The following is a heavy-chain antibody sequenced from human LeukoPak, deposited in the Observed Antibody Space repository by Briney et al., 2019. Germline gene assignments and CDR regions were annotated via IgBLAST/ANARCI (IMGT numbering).Heavy chain of an antibody. J-gene: IGHJ5*02. CDR1: GFTFSSYW. Sequence: GGSLGLSCAASGFTFSSYWVHWVRQAPGKGLVWVSRINSDGSSTSYADSVKGRFTISRDNAKNTPYLQMNSLRAEDTAVYYCAREWRYCSGGSCYSEMAPWGQGTLVTVSS. CDR2: INSDGSST. V-gene: IGHV3-74*01. D-gene: IGHD2-15*01. CDR3: AREWRYCSGGSCYSEMAP.